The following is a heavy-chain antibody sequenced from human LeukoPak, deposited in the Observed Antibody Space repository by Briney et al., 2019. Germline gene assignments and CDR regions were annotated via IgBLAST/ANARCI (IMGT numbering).Heavy chain of an antibody. D-gene: IGHD2-2*03. CDR2: INPSGGSA. V-gene: IGHV1-46*01. Sequence: GASVKVSCKTSGYSLTSYYIHWVRQAPGQGLEWMGKINPSGGSASNVQKFQGRVTMTRDTSTRTVYMEQSRFRYQETAVYYCVRVGYCRSSSCSYLDVWGQGTTVTVSS. CDR3: VRVGYCRSSSCSYLDV. J-gene: IGHJ6*02. CDR1: GYSLTSYY.